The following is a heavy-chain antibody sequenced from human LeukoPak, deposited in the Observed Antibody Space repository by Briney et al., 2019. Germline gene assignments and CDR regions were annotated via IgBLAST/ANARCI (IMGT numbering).Heavy chain of an antibody. J-gene: IGHJ3*02. CDR1: GGSISSGGYY. CDR2: IYYSGST. Sequence: SQTRSLTCTVSGGSISSGGYYWSWIRQHPGKGLEWIGYIYYSGSTYYNPSLKSRVTISVDTSKNQFSLKLSSVTAADTAVYYCARDMTTVTYAFDIWGQGTMVTVSS. V-gene: IGHV4-31*03. D-gene: IGHD4-4*01. CDR3: ARDMTTVTYAFDI.